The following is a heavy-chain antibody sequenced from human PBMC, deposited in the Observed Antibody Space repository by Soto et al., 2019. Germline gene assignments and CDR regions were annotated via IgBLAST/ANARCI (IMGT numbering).Heavy chain of an antibody. Sequence: QVQLVESGGGVVQPGRSLRLSCAASGFTFSSCAMHWVRQAPGKGLEWVAVISYDGSNQYYADSVKGRFIVSRDNSKNTLYLQVNSLRAEDTAVYYCARDKRDLRFLEWSYYFDYWGQGTLVTVSS. J-gene: IGHJ4*02. CDR1: GFTFSSCA. CDR2: ISYDGSNQ. CDR3: ARDKRDLRFLEWSYYFDY. V-gene: IGHV3-30-3*01. D-gene: IGHD3-3*01.